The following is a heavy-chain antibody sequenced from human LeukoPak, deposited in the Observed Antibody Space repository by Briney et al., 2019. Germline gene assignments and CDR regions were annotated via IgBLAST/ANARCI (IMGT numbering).Heavy chain of an antibody. V-gene: IGHV4-34*01. CDR2: INHSGST. CDR1: GGSFSGYY. CDR3: ARGRPPRTSIAARPGDY. J-gene: IGHJ4*02. D-gene: IGHD6-6*01. Sequence: SETLSLTCAVYGGSFSGYYWSLIRQPPGKGLEWIGEINHSGSTNYNPSLKSRVTISVDTSKNQFSLKLSSVTAADTAVYYCARGRPPRTSIAARPGDYWGQGTLVTVSS.